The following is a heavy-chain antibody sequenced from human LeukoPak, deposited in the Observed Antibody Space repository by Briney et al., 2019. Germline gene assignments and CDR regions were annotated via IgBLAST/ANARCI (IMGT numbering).Heavy chain of an antibody. CDR1: GFTLSSQA. J-gene: IGHJ4*02. V-gene: IGHV3-33*01. CDR2: IWYEGSNQ. Sequence: GGSLRPSCGASGFTLSSQAMHWIRQAPGKGLEWVAIIWYEGSNQYYADSVKGRFTFSRNTSKNTLHLQRTSLRVHATAVNYFARASLVGATIFDFWAQGPLVSVSS. CDR3: ARASLVGATIFDF. D-gene: IGHD1-26*01.